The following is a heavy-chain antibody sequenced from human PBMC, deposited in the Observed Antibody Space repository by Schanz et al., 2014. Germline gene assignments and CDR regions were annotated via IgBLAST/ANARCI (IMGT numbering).Heavy chain of an antibody. V-gene: IGHV3-7*03. D-gene: IGHD7-27*01. CDR1: GFTFSSYG. Sequence: VHLVESGGGVVQPGRSLRLSCAASGFTFSSYGMHWVRQAPGKGLEWVADITQDGRARYNVDSVGGRFTISRDNAKNSLYLEMTSLRGEDTAVYYCARENLNWEAFDIWGQGTVVTVSS. CDR2: ITQDGRAR. J-gene: IGHJ3*02. CDR3: ARENLNWEAFDI.